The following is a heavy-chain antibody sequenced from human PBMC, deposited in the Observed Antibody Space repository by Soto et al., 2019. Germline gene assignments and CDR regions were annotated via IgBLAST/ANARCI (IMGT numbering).Heavy chain of an antibody. Sequence: QVHLEQRGAGLLKPSETLSLTCTVSGGSFTGHFWSWVHQPPGKGLDWIGGVSHSGNTKYYPSLRSRVTLSVDSSKNPISLALTSVTAADTAVYYCARAKFESTGWHQFDIWGQGTLVTVSS. D-gene: IGHD7-27*01. V-gene: IGHV4-34*02. CDR3: ARAKFESTGWHQFDI. CDR1: GGSFTGHF. CDR2: VSHSGNT. J-gene: IGHJ4*02.